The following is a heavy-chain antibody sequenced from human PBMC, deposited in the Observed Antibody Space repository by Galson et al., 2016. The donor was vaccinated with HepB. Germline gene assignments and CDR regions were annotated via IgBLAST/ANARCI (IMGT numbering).Heavy chain of an antibody. V-gene: IGHV3-23*01. J-gene: IGHJ4*02. Sequence: SLRLSCAASGFHFGSSAMNWVRQAPGKALEWVAYINGGGDDTKYADSVKGRFTMSRNNSENTVYLQMDNLRAEDTAVYYCAKDNRLVLPPWTVLYYFDYWGQGILVTVSS. CDR1: GFHFGSSA. CDR2: INGGGDDT. CDR3: AKDNRLVLPPWTVLYYFDY. D-gene: IGHD3-9*01.